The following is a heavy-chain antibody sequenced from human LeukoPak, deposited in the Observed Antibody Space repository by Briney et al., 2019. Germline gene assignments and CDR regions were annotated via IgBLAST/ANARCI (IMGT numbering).Heavy chain of an antibody. Sequence: GGSLRLSCAASGFTVSSKYMSWVRQAPGKRLEWVSVIYSGGSTYYADSVKGRFTISRDNSKNTLYLQMNSLRAEDTAVYYCARGVPAAPSGYWGQGTLVTVSS. CDR2: IYSGGST. CDR3: ARGVPAAPSGY. D-gene: IGHD2-2*01. J-gene: IGHJ4*02. V-gene: IGHV3-66*01. CDR1: GFTVSSKY.